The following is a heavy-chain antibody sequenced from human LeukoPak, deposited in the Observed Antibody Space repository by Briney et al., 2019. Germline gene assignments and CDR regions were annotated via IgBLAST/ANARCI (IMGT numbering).Heavy chain of an antibody. CDR3: ARGGSDTAMAHDY. D-gene: IGHD5-18*01. CDR1: GNYW. CDR2: INRGGSRT. J-gene: IGHJ4*02. V-gene: IGHV3-74*01. Sequence: GGSLRLSCAASGNYWMHWVRQAPGKGLVWVSHINRGGSRTDYADSVKGRFTISRDDAKNTLYLQLNSLRAEDTAVYFCARGGSDTAMAHDYWGQGTLVTVSS.